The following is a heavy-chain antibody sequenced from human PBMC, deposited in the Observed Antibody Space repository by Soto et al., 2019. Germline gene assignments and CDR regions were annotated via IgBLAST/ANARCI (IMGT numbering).Heavy chain of an antibody. D-gene: IGHD1-1*01. V-gene: IGHV4-4*02. Sequence: PSETLSLTCAVSGGSISSSNWWSWVRQPPGKGLEWIGEIYHSGSTNYNPSLKSRVTISVDKSKNQFSLKLSSVTAADTAVYYCARERKWIQLDYYYGMDVWGQGTTVTVSS. J-gene: IGHJ6*02. CDR2: IYHSGST. CDR1: GGSISSSNW. CDR3: ARERKWIQLDYYYGMDV.